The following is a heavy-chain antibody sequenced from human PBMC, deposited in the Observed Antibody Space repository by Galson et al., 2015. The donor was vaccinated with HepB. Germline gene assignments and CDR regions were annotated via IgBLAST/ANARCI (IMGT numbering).Heavy chain of an antibody. J-gene: IGHJ4*02. CDR3: ARDHHSSSWYGQNRIQKFDY. V-gene: IGHV3-30*04. CDR1: GFTFSSYA. Sequence: SLRLSCAASGFTFSSYAMHWVRQAPGKGLEWVAVISYDGSNKYYADSVKGRFTISRDNSKNTLYLQVNSLRAEDTAVYYCARDHHSSSWYGQNRIQKFDYWGQGTLVTVSS. D-gene: IGHD6-13*01. CDR2: ISYDGSNK.